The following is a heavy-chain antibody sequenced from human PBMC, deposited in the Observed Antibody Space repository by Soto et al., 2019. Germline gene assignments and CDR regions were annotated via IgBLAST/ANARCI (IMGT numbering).Heavy chain of an antibody. CDR2: IRSKTNSYAT. V-gene: IGHV3-73*01. CDR1: GFTFGGSA. D-gene: IGHD6-19*01. J-gene: IGHJ4*02. Sequence: GGSLRLSCAASGFTFGGSAMHWFRQASGKGLEWVGHIRSKTNSYATAYAESVKGRFTISRDDSMNTAYLQMNSLKTEDTAVYFCTRQTDAVQWLVVPTDYNFDYWGQGTLVTVS. CDR3: TRQTDAVQWLVVPTDYNFDY.